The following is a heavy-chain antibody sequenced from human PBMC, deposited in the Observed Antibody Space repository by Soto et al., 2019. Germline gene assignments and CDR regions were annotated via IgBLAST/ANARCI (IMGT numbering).Heavy chain of an antibody. V-gene: IGHV3-64D*06. D-gene: IGHD3-16*01. CDR2: VSTSGRST. CDR1: GFIFSEST. CDR3: VKQEHGLDGVDFDY. J-gene: IGHJ4*02. Sequence: GGSLRLSCSASGFIFSESTIYWVRQVPGKGLEAISAVSTSGRSTYYADSVKDRFTISRDNSKNTLFLQMGSLRPEDTAIYYCVKQEHGLDGVDFDYWGPGTQVTVSS.